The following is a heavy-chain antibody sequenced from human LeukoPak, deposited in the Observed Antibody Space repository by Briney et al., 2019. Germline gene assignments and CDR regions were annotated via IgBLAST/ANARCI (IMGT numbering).Heavy chain of an antibody. Sequence: PSETLSLTCTVSGGSISSYYWSWIRQPPGKGLEWIGYIYYSGSTNYNPSLKSRVTISVDTSKDQFSLKLSSVAAADTAVYYCARLYRPYYYDSSGYWISNYYFDYWGQRTLVTVSS. J-gene: IGHJ4*02. CDR2: IYYSGST. CDR3: ARLYRPYYYDSSGYWISNYYFDY. D-gene: IGHD3-22*01. CDR1: GGSISSYY. V-gene: IGHV4-59*12.